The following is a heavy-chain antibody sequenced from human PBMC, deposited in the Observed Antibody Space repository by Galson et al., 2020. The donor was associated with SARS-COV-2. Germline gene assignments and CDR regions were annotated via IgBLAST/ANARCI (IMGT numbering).Heavy chain of an antibody. D-gene: IGHD2-15*01. Sequence: ASVKVSCKVSGYTLTELSMHWVRQAPGKGLEWMGGFDPEDGETIYAQKFQGRVTMSEDTSTDTAYMELSSLRSEDTAVYYCATGPIALPGWFDPWGQGTLVTVSS. CDR2: FDPEDGET. CDR3: ATGPIALPGWFDP. J-gene: IGHJ5*02. CDR1: GYTLTELS. V-gene: IGHV1-24*01.